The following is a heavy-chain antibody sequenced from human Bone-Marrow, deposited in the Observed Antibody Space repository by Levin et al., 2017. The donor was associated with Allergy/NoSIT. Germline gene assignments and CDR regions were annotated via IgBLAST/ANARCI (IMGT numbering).Heavy chain of an antibody. CDR3: ARHGGWNFDS. Sequence: SETLSLTCSVSGGSISSSGWWSWVRQPPGKGLEWIAEIFHSGNTNYNPSLQSRVTISVDKAKNQLSLNLTSVTAADTAVYYCARHGGWNFDSWGQGMLVTVSS. CDR2: IFHSGNT. V-gene: IGHV4-4*02. J-gene: IGHJ4*02. CDR1: GGSISSSGW. D-gene: IGHD6-19*01.